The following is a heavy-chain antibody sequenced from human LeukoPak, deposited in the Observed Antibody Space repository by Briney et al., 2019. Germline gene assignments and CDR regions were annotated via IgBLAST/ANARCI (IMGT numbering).Heavy chain of an antibody. V-gene: IGHV3-74*01. CDR3: ARDLLDSSGYSFYYYYGMDV. Sequence: GGSLRLSCAASGFTFSSYWMHWVRQAPGKGLVWVSRINSDGSSTSYADSVKGRSTISRDNAKNTLYLQMNSLRAEDTAVYYCARDLLDSSGYSFYYYYGMDVWGQGTTVTVSS. D-gene: IGHD3-22*01. CDR1: GFTFSSYW. J-gene: IGHJ6*02. CDR2: INSDGSST.